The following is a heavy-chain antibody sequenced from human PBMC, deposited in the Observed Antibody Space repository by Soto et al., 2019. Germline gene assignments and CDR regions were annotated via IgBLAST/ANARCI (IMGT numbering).Heavy chain of an antibody. J-gene: IGHJ3*02. CDR2: ISSSSSYI. Sequence: GGSLRLSCAASGFTFSSYSMNWVRQAPGKGLEWVSSISSSSSYIYYADSVKGRFTISRDNAKNSLYLQMNSLRSEDTAVYYCARSSGYSYALDAFDIWGQGTMVTVSS. CDR3: ARSSGYSYALDAFDI. D-gene: IGHD3-22*01. V-gene: IGHV3-21*04. CDR1: GFTFSSYS.